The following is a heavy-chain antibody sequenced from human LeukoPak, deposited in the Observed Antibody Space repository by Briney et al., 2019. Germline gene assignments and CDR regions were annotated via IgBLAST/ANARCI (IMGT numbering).Heavy chain of an antibody. CDR2: IKQDGSEK. V-gene: IGHV3-7*01. D-gene: IGHD3-22*01. Sequence: GGSLRLSCAASGFTFSSYWMSWVRQAPGKGLEWVANIKQDGSEKYYVDSVKGRFTIPRDNAKNSLYLQMNSLRAEDTAVYYCARYYYDSSGYYPYYFDYWGQGTLVTVSS. CDR3: ARYYYDSSGYYPYYFDY. CDR1: GFTFSSYW. J-gene: IGHJ4*02.